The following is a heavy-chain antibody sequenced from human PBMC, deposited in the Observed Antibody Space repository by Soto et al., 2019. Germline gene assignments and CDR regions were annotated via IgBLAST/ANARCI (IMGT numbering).Heavy chain of an antibody. J-gene: IGHJ4*02. V-gene: IGHV1-46*01. CDR1: TYTFTTYS. CDR2: INPGSGGT. D-gene: IGHD3-10*01. CDR3: ATEFGVHSIRAYYSDY. Sequence: ASVKVSCKTSTYTFTTYSMHWVRQAPGHGLEWMGIINPGSGGTTYAQKFQDRVTMTRDTSTSTVYMDLNSLRSDDTAVYYCATEFGVHSIRAYYSDYWGQGTLFTVSS.